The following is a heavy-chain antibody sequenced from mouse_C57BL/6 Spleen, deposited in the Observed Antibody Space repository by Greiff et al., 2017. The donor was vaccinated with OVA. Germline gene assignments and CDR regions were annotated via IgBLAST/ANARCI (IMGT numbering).Heavy chain of an antibody. Sequence: VQLQQPGAELVKPGASVKLSCKASGYTFTSYWMHWVKQRPGRGLECIGRIDPNSGGTKYNEKFKSKATLTVDKPSSTAYMQLSSLTSEDSAVYYCARNWDESDYAMDYWGQGTSVTVSS. D-gene: IGHD4-1*01. CDR1: GYTFTSYW. J-gene: IGHJ4*01. CDR2: IDPNSGGT. CDR3: ARNWDESDYAMDY. V-gene: IGHV1-72*01.